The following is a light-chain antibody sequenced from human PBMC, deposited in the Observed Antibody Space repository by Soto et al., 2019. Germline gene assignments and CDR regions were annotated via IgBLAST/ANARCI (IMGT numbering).Light chain of an antibody. J-gene: IGLJ3*02. CDR2: DVS. CDR1: SSDVGGYNY. Sequence: QSALTQPRSVSGSPGQSVTISCTGTSSDVGGYNYVSWYQQHPGKAPKLVIYDVSKRPSGVPDRFSGSKSGNTASLTISGLQAEDEADYYCCSYAGTSLWVFGGVTKVTVL. CDR3: CSYAGTSLWV. V-gene: IGLV2-11*01.